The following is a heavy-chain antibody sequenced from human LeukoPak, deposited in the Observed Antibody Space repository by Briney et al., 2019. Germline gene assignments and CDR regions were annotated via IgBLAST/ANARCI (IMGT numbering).Heavy chain of an antibody. CDR2: IKSKTDGGTT. V-gene: IGHV3-15*01. Sequence: GSLRLSCAASGFTFSNAWMSWVRQAPGKGLEWVGRIKSKTDGGTTDYAAPVKGRFTISRDDSKNTLYLQMNSLKTEDTAVYYCTTDYGVGATPGFDYWGQGTLVTVSS. CDR3: TTDYGVGATPGFDY. CDR1: GFTFSNAW. J-gene: IGHJ4*02. D-gene: IGHD1-26*01.